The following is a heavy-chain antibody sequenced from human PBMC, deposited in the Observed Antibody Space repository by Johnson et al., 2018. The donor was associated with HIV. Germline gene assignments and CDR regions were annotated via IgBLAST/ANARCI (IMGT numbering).Heavy chain of an antibody. Sequence: VQLVESGGGLVKPGGSLRLSCAASGFTFSNAWMSWVRQAPGKGLEWVGRIKSKTDGGTTDYAAPVKGRFTISRDDSKNTLYLQMNSLRAEDTALYYCARGGRAKDAFDIWGQGTMVTVSS. CDR3: ARGGRAKDAFDI. J-gene: IGHJ3*02. D-gene: IGHD3-16*01. CDR1: GFTFSNAW. V-gene: IGHV3-15*01. CDR2: IKSKTDGGTT.